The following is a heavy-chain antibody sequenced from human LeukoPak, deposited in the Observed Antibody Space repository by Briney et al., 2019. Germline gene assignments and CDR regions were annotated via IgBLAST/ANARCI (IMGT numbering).Heavy chain of an antibody. Sequence: GGSLRLSCAASGFTFSSYAMHWVRQAPGKGLEWVAVISYDGSNKYYAESVKGGFTISRDNSKNTLYLQMNSLRAEDTAVYYCARDRGQATNYYYYYMDVWGKGTTVTVSS. CDR1: GFTFSSYA. CDR2: ISYDGSNK. J-gene: IGHJ6*03. CDR3: ARDRGQATNYYYYYMDV. V-gene: IGHV3-30*04. D-gene: IGHD3-10*01.